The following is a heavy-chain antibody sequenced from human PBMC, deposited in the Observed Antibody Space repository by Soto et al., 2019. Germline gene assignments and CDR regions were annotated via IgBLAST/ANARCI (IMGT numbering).Heavy chain of an antibody. CDR1: GGTFSSYA. V-gene: IGHV1-69*12. Sequence: QVQLVQSGAEVKKPGSSVKVSCKASGGTFSSYAISWVRQAPGQGLEWMGGIIPIFGTANYAQKFQGRGTITADESTSTAYMELSSLRSEDTAVYYCAVNSKDCSCGSCYSLAYYYGMDVWGQGKTVTVS. J-gene: IGHJ6*02. D-gene: IGHD2-15*01. CDR3: AVNSKDCSCGSCYSLAYYYGMDV. CDR2: IIPIFGTA.